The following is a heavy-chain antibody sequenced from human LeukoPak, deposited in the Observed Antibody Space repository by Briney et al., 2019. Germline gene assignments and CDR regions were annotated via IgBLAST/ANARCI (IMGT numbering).Heavy chain of an antibody. Sequence: GRSLRLSCAASGFIFSNDAMHWVRQAPGKGLEWVAFIWFDGSNKHYADSVKGRFTISRDNSEDTLYLQMNSLRAEDTAVYYCVRDPSGSGFAFDSWGQGALVTVSS. D-gene: IGHD1-1*01. J-gene: IGHJ4*02. V-gene: IGHV3-33*01. CDR2: IWFDGSNK. CDR3: VRDPSGSGFAFDS. CDR1: GFIFSNDA.